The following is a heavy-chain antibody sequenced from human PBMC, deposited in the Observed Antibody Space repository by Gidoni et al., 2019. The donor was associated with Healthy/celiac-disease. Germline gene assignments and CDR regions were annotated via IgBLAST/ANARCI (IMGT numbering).Heavy chain of an antibody. J-gene: IGHJ3*02. V-gene: IGHV4-34*01. CDR3: ARGRRDYYYDRSGYDHDAFDI. Sequence: QVQLPQWRAGLLKPSDPLSLTCAVYVGSFSVYCWHWIRQPPGKGLEWIGEINHGGRTNYNPSLKSRVTISVDTSKNQASLRLSSVTAADTAVYYCARGRRDYYYDRSGYDHDAFDIWGQGTMVTVSS. CDR1: VGSFSVYC. CDR2: INHGGRT. D-gene: IGHD3-22*01.